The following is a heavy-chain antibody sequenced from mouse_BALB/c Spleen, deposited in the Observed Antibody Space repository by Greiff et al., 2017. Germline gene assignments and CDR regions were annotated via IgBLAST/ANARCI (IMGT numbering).Heavy chain of an antibody. J-gene: IGHJ1*01. V-gene: IGHV1-7*01. Sequence: VQLQESGAELAKPGASVKMSCKASGYTFTCFWMHWVKQRPGQGLEWIGYINPSTGYTEYNQKFKDKATLTADKSSSTAYMQLSSLTSEDSAVYYYARMEVHYWYFDDWGAGTTVTVSS. CDR2: INPSTGYT. CDR1: GYTFTCFW. CDR3: ARMEVHYWYFDD.